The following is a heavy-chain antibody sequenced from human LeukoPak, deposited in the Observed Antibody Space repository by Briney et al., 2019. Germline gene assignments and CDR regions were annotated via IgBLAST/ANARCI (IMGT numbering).Heavy chain of an antibody. J-gene: IGHJ6*03. Sequence: ASVKVSCKASGYTFTSYDINWVRQATGQGLEWMGWMNPNSGGTNYAQKFQGRVTMTRDTSISAAYMELSRLRSDDTAVYYCARDLKAVAGTRYYYMDVWGKGTTVTVSS. D-gene: IGHD6-19*01. CDR1: GYTFTSYD. CDR2: MNPNSGGT. CDR3: ARDLKAVAGTRYYYMDV. V-gene: IGHV1-2*02.